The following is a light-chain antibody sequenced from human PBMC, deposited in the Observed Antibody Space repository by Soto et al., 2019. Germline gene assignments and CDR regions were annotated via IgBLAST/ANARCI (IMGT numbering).Light chain of an antibody. J-gene: IGKJ4*01. CDR3: QQSYSAPTLT. V-gene: IGKV1-39*01. Sequence: DIQLTQSPSLLSASEGDRVTITCRASHDISTYLAFNQQKRGRGPTLLVYGACTLQNGGPSRFSGSGSGTDFSLTISSLQPQDFGTYYCQQSYSAPTLTFGAGTKVDIK. CDR2: GAC. CDR1: HDISTY.